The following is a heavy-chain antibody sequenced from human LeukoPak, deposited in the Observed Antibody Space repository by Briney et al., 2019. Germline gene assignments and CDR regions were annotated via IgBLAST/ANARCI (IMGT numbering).Heavy chain of an antibody. J-gene: IGHJ4*02. CDR1: GFTFSNAW. V-gene: IGHV3-15*01. D-gene: IGHD5-18*01. Sequence: GGSLRLSCAASGFTFSNAWMSWVRQAPGKGLEWVGRIKSKADGGTTDYAAPVKGRFTISRDDSKNTLYLQMNSLKTEDTAVYYCTTGRAMVVFDYWGQGTLVTVSS. CDR2: IKSKADGGTT. CDR3: TTGRAMVVFDY.